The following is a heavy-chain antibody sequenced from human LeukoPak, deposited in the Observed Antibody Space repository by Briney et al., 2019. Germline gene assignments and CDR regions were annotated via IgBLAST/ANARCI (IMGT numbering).Heavy chain of an antibody. CDR1: GGSISSYY. D-gene: IGHD3-16*01. Sequence: SETLSLTCTVSGGSISSYYWSWIRQPPGKGLEWIGYIYYSGSTNYNPSLKSRVTISVDTSKNQFSLKLSSVTAADTAVYYCARVPGDPNAFDIWGQGTMVTVSS. CDR3: ARVPGDPNAFDI. J-gene: IGHJ3*02. V-gene: IGHV4-59*01. CDR2: IYYSGST.